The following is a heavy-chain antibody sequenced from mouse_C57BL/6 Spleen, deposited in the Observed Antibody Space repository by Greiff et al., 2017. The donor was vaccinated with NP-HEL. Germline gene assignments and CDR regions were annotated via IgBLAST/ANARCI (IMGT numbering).Heavy chain of an antibody. D-gene: IGHD3-2*02. J-gene: IGHJ1*03. CDR2: IDPSDSYT. CDR1: GYTFTSYW. Sequence: VQLQQPGAELVRPGTSVKLSCKASGYTFTSYWMHWVKQRPGQGLEWIGVIDPSDSYTNYNQKFKGKATLTVDPSSSTAYMQLSSLTSEDSAVYYCARRDSSGYVRYFDVWGTGTTVTVSS. V-gene: IGHV1-59*01. CDR3: ARRDSSGYVRYFDV.